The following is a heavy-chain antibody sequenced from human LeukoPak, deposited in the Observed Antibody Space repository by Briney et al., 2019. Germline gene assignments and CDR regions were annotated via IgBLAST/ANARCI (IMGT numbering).Heavy chain of an antibody. D-gene: IGHD5-24*01. V-gene: IGHV1-69*05. J-gene: IGHJ5*02. CDR1: GGTFSSYA. Sequence: SVTVSCKASGGTFSSYAISWVRQAPGQGLEWMGGIIPIFGTVNYAQKFQGRVTITTDESTSTAYMELSSLRSEDTAVYYCARGGDGYNKRNWFDPWGQGTLVTVSS. CDR2: IIPIFGTV. CDR3: ARGGDGYNKRNWFDP.